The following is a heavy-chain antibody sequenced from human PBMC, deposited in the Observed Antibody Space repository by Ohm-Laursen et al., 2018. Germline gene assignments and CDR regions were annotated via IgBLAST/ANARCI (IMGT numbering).Heavy chain of an antibody. CDR2: ISYDGSNK. V-gene: IGHV3-30*18. CDR1: GFTFSNYG. CDR3: AKGYYYGMDV. J-gene: IGHJ6*02. Sequence: RSLRLSCAATGFTFSNYGMHWVRQAPGKGLEWVAVISYDGSNKYYADSVKGRFTISRDNSKNTLYLQMNSLRAEDTAVYYCAKGYYYGMDVWGQGTTVTVSS.